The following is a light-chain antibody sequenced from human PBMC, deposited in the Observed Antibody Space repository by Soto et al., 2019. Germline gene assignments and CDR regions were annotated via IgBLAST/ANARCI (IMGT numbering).Light chain of an antibody. CDR1: QTISSW. CDR2: KAS. J-gene: IGKJ1*01. CDR3: QHYNSYSEA. V-gene: IGKV1-5*03. Sequence: DIPMTQSPSTLXGSVGDRVTITCXASQTISSWLAWYQQKPGKAPKLLIYKASTLKSGVPSRFSGSGSGTEFTLTISSLQPDDFATYYCQHYNSYSEAFGQGTKVELK.